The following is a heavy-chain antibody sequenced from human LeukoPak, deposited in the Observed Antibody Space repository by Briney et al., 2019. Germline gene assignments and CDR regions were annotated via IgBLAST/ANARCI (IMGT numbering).Heavy chain of an antibody. CDR1: GGTFSSYA. J-gene: IGHJ2*01. D-gene: IGHD6-19*01. V-gene: IGHV1-69*04. CDR3: ARDRPNRIAVAVDFDP. Sequence: SVKVSCKASGGTFSSYAISWVRQAPGQGLEWMGRIIPILGIANYAQKFQGRVTITADKSTSTAYMELSSLRSEDTAVYYCARDRPNRIAVAVDFDPWGRGTLVTVSS. CDR2: IIPILGIA.